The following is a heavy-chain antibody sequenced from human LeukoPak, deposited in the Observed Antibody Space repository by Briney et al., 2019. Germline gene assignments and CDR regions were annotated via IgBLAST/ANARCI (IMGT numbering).Heavy chain of an antibody. CDR1: GFTFNSYS. V-gene: IGHV3-21*01. CDR2: INSDSSYI. Sequence: KPGGSLRLSCVASGFTFNSYSMNWVRQAPGRGLEWVSFINSDSSYIYYAESVRGRFTISRDNAKNSVDLQMNSLRADDTAVYYCARATHYYDGKIYYYDLEDHFFDYWGQGTLVTVSS. D-gene: IGHD3-22*01. CDR3: ARATHYYDGKIYYYDLEDHFFDY. J-gene: IGHJ4*02.